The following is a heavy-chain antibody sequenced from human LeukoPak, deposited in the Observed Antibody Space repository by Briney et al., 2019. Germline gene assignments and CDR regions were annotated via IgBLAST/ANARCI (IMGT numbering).Heavy chain of an antibody. CDR3: ARYTHGTHHDILKALVDS. V-gene: IGHV5-51*01. D-gene: IGHD3-9*01. Sequence: GESLKISCKTSGYTFTTSWIGWVRQRPGKGLEWMGIIYPGDSDTRYSPSFQGQVTISADKSISTAYLQWSRLRASDTAIYYCARYTHGTHHDILKALVDSWGQGTLVTVSS. CDR2: IYPGDSDT. J-gene: IGHJ5*01. CDR1: GYTFTTSW.